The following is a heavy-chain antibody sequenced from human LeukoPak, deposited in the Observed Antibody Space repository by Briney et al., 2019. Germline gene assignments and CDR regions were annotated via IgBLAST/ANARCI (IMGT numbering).Heavy chain of an antibody. CDR1: GYTFTGYY. CDR3: ARELQDDAFDI. V-gene: IGHV1-2*06. CDR2: INPNSGGT. J-gene: IGHJ3*02. Sequence: ASVKVSCKASGYTFTGYYMHWVRQAPEQGLEWMGRINPNSGGTNYAQKFQGRVTMTRDTSISTAYMELSRLRSDDTAVYYCARELQDDAFDIWGQGTMVTVSS. D-gene: IGHD4-11*01.